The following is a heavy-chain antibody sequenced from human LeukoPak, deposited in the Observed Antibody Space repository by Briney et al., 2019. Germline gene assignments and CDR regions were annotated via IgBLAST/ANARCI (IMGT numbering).Heavy chain of an antibody. V-gene: IGHV1-69*06. Sequence: PVKVSCKASGGTFSSYAISWVRQAPGQGLGWMGGIIPIFGTANYAQKFQGRVTITADKSTSTAYMELSSLRSEDTAVYYCARATDRIAAAGIHYYYYMDVWGKGTTVTVSS. D-gene: IGHD6-13*01. CDR1: GGTFSSYA. CDR2: IIPIFGTA. CDR3: ARATDRIAAAGIHYYYYMDV. J-gene: IGHJ6*03.